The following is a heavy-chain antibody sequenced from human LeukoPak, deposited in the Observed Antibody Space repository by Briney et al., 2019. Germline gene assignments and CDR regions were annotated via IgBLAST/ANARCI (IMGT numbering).Heavy chain of an antibody. CDR3: ARVYNAAMASMDY. CDR1: GFTVSSNA. D-gene: IGHD5-18*01. J-gene: IGHJ4*02. V-gene: IGHV3-30*04. Sequence: PGGSLRLSCAASGFTVSSNAMHWVRQAPGKGLEWVAVISYDGSNKYHADCVKGRFTISRENSKNTLYLQMNSLRAEATAVYYCARVYNAAMASMDYWGQGTLVTVSS. CDR2: ISYDGSNK.